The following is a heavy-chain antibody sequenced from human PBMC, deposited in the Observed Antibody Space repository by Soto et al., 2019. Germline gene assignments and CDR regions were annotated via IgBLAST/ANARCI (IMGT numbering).Heavy chain of an antibody. CDR1: GGTFSSPD. D-gene: IGHD3-22*01. CDR2: IIPIAETT. Sequence: SVKVSCKASGGTFSSPDSNWVRQAPGQGLEWMGGIIPIAETTNYAQIFQGRVSIDADKSTSTAYMELSRLRSADSDVYYRATALSSHSSDSCSYDSYLHAMDVWGQRSPVTVSS. V-gene: IGHV1-69*06. CDR3: ATALSSHSSDSCSYDSYLHAMDV. J-gene: IGHJ6*02.